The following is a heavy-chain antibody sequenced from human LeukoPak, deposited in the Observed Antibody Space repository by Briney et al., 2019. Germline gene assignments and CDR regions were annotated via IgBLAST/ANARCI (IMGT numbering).Heavy chain of an antibody. D-gene: IGHD2-15*01. Sequence: SQTLSLTCTVSGGSITNDNYFWSWIRQYPGKGPEWIGYIYYSGNTYYNPSLKSRVTMSVDTSKNQFSLKLTSMTAADTAVYHCARDVGFCSGGSCYPYNWFDPWGQGTLVTVSS. J-gene: IGHJ5*02. V-gene: IGHV4-31*03. CDR2: IYYSGNT. CDR3: ARDVGFCSGGSCYPYNWFDP. CDR1: GGSITNDNYF.